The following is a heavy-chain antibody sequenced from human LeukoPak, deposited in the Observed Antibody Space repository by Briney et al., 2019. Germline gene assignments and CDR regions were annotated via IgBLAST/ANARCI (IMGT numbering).Heavy chain of an antibody. CDR3: AREGVPYYYYYMDV. V-gene: IGHV3-30*04. CDR1: GFTFSSYA. CDR2: ISYDGSNK. Sequence: GGSLRLSCAASGFTFSSYAMHWVRQAPGKGLEWVAVISYDGSNKYYADSVKGRFTISRDNSKNTLYLLMNSLRAEDTAVYYCAREGVPYYYYYMDVWGKGTTVTVSS. J-gene: IGHJ6*03.